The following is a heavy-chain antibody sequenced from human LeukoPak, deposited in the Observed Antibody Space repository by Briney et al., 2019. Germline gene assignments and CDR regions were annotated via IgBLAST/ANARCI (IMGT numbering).Heavy chain of an antibody. CDR2: INPNSGGT. CDR3: ARDRGYCSGGSCFWFDP. J-gene: IGHJ5*02. V-gene: IGHV1-2*02. D-gene: IGHD2-15*01. Sequence: ASVKVSCKASGYTFTGYYMHWVRQAPGQGLEWMGWINPNSGGTNYAQKFQGRVTMTRGTSISTAYMELSRLRSDDTAVYYCARDRGYCSGGSCFWFDPWGQGTLVTVSS. CDR1: GYTFTGYY.